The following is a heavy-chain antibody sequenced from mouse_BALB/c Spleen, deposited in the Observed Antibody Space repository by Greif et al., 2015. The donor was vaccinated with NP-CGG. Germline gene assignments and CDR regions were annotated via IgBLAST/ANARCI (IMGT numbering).Heavy chain of an antibody. CDR3: AIYDGYYYYAMDY. CDR1: GYTFTSYW. V-gene: IGHV1S81*02. CDR2: INPSNGRT. Sequence: QVQLQQSGAELVKPGASVKLSCKASGYTFTSYWMHWVKQRPGQGLEWIGEINPSNGRTNYNEKFKSKATLTVDKSSSTAYMQLSSLTSKDSAVYYCAIYDGYYYYAMDYWGQGTSVTVSS. D-gene: IGHD2-3*01. J-gene: IGHJ4*01.